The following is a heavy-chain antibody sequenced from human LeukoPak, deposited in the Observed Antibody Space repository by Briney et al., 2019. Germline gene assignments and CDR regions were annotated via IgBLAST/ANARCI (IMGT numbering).Heavy chain of an antibody. CDR1: GFTFSFYS. CDR3: AKDLPYRPADY. V-gene: IGHV3-23*01. CDR2: ISGSGGST. J-gene: IGHJ4*02. D-gene: IGHD6-6*01. Sequence: GGSLRLSCAASGFTFSFYSINWVRQAPGKGLEWVSAISGSGGSTYYADSVKGRFTISRDNSKNTLYLQMNSLRAEDTAVYYCAKDLPYRPADYWGQGTLVTVSS.